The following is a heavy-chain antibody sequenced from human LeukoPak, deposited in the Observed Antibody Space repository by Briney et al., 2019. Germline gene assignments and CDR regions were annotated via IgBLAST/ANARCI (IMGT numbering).Heavy chain of an antibody. V-gene: IGHV4-61*02. CDR1: GGSISSGDHY. Sequence: SETLSLTCTVSGGSISSGDHYWSWIRQPAGKGLEWIGRIYASGSANYNPSLKSRVTISIDTSKNQFSLKLSSVTAADTAVYYCARNPYYDYVWGSYRDSATFDYWGQGTLVTVSS. CDR2: IYASGSA. CDR3: ARNPYYDYVWGSYRDSATFDY. D-gene: IGHD3-16*02. J-gene: IGHJ4*02.